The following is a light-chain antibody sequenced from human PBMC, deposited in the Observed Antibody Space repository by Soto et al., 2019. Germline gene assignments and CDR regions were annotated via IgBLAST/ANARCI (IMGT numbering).Light chain of an antibody. CDR1: QSVGTN. J-gene: IGKJ5*01. CDR3: QQLNYWPRIT. CDR2: GAS. V-gene: IGKV3-15*01. Sequence: EIVLTQSPGTLSVSPGERATLSCRASQSVGTNLAWYQQRPGQAPRLLVYGASTRASGIPPRFSGSGSGTDFTLTISSLQSEDFAVYYCQQLNYWPRITVGQGTRLEIK.